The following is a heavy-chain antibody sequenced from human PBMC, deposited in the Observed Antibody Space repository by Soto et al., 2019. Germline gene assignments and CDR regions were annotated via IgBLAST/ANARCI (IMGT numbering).Heavy chain of an antibody. CDR1: GGSISSGGSS. CDR2: LYHSGSI. CDR3: ARVQDY. Sequence: QLQLQESGSGLVKPSQTLSLTCAVSGGSISSGGSSWSWIRQPPGKGLEVIGYLYHSGSIFYNPSLKSRVPISVHRSKNQFSLQLSSVTAADTAVYYCARVQDYWGQGTLVTVSS. J-gene: IGHJ4*02. D-gene: IGHD4-4*01. V-gene: IGHV4-30-2*01.